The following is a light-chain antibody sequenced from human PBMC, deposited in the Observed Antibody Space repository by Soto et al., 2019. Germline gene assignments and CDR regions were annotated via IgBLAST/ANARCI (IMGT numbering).Light chain of an antibody. J-gene: IGLJ2*01. V-gene: IGLV2-8*01. CDR1: SSDVGGYKY. CDR2: EVS. Sequence: QSALTQPPSASGSPGQSVTISCTGTSSDVGGYKYVSWYQQHPGKAPKLMIYEVSERPSGVPDRFSGSKSGNTAFLTVSGLQAEDEADYYCSSYAGSNNFVIFGGGTKLTVL. CDR3: SSYAGSNNFVI.